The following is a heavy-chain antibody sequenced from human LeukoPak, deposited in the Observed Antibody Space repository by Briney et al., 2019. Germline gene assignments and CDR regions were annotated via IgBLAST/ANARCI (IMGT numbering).Heavy chain of an antibody. Sequence: GGSLRLSCAASGFTFSSYAMHWVRQAPGKGLEYVSAISSNGGSTYYADSVKGRFTISRDNSKNTLYLQMSSLRAEDTAVYYCVKKRGSSWYGWFDPWGQGTLVTVSS. CDR1: GFTFSSYA. CDR3: VKKRGSSWYGWFDP. J-gene: IGHJ5*02. V-gene: IGHV3-64D*09. D-gene: IGHD6-13*01. CDR2: ISSNGGST.